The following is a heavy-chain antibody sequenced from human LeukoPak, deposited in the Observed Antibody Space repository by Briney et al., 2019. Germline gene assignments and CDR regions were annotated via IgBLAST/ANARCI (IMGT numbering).Heavy chain of an antibody. CDR1: GASVTDYY. D-gene: IGHD7-27*01. CDR2: IHHSGNS. J-gene: IGHJ5*02. Sequence: SETLSLTCTVSGASVTDYYWSWIRQSPGKGLEWISYIHHSGNSDYNPSLRSRVTTSLDTSKNQFSLNLISVTAADTAVYYYTRGHWGLQSWSQGTLVTVSS. V-gene: IGHV4-59*02. CDR3: TRGHWGLQS.